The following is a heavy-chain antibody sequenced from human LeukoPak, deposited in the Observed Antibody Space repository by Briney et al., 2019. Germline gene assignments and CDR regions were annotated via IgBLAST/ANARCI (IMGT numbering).Heavy chain of an antibody. CDR3: AAAEMATTSY. CDR1: GFTFSSYG. CDR2: IWYDGSNK. V-gene: IGHV3-33*01. D-gene: IGHD5-24*01. Sequence: AGGSLRLSCAASGFTFSSYGMPWVRQAPGKGLEWVAVIWYDGSNKYYADSVKGRFTISRDNSKNTLYLQMNSLRAEDTAVYYCAAAEMATTSYWGQGTLVTVSS. J-gene: IGHJ4*02.